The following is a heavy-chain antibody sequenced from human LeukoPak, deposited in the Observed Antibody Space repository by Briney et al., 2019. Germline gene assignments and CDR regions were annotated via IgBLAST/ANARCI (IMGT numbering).Heavy chain of an antibody. Sequence: GGSLRLFCAASTLSVSYNYMNWVRQAPGKGLEWVALLFASGKTYYADSVKGRFTISGDPSKSTLHLQMNSLRFEDTALYFCAGSVYSQPDQWGQGTQVAVSS. CDR1: TLSVSYNY. CDR2: LFASGKT. J-gene: IGHJ4*02. CDR3: AGSVYSQPDQ. D-gene: IGHD4-11*01. V-gene: IGHV3-53*01.